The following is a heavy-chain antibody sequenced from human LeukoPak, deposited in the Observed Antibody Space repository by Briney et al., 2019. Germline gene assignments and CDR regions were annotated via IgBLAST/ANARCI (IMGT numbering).Heavy chain of an antibody. V-gene: IGHV3-23*01. Sequence: PGGSLRLSCLTSGFTFSTNAMSWVRQAPGTGLEWISGISGSGASTYYADSVTGRFTISRDNSRNTLYLQMNSLRGDDTAVYYCAKDVGKWESLHFFDYWGQGTLVTVSS. D-gene: IGHD1-26*01. CDR2: ISGSGAST. J-gene: IGHJ4*02. CDR1: GFTFSTNA. CDR3: AKDVGKWESLHFFDY.